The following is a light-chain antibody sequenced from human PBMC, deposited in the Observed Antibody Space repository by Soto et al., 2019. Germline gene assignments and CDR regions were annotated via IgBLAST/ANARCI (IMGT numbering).Light chain of an antibody. V-gene: IGKV3-20*01. Sequence: EIVLTQSPGTLSLSPGERATLSCRASQSVSSSYLAWYHQKPGQAPRLLIYGASSRATGIPDRFSGSGSATDFTLTISRLEPEDCAVYYCQQYGTSRTFGQGTKVEI. CDR2: GAS. CDR3: QQYGTSRT. J-gene: IGKJ1*01. CDR1: QSVSSSY.